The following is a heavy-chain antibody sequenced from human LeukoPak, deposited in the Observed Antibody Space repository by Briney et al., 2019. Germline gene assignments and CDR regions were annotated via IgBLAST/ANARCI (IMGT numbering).Heavy chain of an antibody. J-gene: IGHJ3*02. CDR1: GGTFSSYA. CDR3: ARGNSGRWSAFDI. V-gene: IGHV1-69*06. D-gene: IGHD3-10*01. CDR2: IIPIFGTA. Sequence: ASVKVSCKASGGTFSSYAISWVRQAPGQGLEWMGGIIPIFGTANYAQKFQGRVTITADKSTSTAYMELRSLRSDDTAVYYCARGNSGRWSAFDIWGQGTMVTVSS.